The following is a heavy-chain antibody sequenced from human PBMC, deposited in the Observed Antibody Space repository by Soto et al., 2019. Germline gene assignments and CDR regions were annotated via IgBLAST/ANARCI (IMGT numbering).Heavy chain of an antibody. J-gene: IGHJ4*02. CDR2: IYSSGET. Sequence: SETLSLTGTVSSDSISGLYWTWIRQPACKGLEWIGRIYSSGETNYNPSLTGRVIMSLDTSKNQFSLNLTSVTAADTAVYYCASASQCKSYLHCFAWLDYCGQGTLVTVCS. V-gene: IGHV4-4*07. CDR1: SDSISGLY. D-gene: IGHD2-21*02. CDR3: ASASQCKSYLHCFAWLDY.